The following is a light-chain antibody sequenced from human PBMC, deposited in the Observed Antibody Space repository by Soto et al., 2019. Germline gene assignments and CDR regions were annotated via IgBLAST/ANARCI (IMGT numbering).Light chain of an antibody. CDR1: QSVLYSSNNKNY. Sequence: DIVMTQSPDSLAVSLGERATINCKSSQSVLYSSNNKNYLAWYQQKPGQPPKLLIYWASTRESGVPYRFSGSGSGTDFTLTISSLQAEDLAVYYCQQYYSHVRTFGQGTKVEIK. J-gene: IGKJ1*01. V-gene: IGKV4-1*01. CDR3: QQYYSHVRT. CDR2: WAS.